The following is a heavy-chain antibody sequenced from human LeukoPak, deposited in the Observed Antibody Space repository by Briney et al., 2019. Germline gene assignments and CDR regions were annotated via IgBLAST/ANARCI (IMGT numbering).Heavy chain of an antibody. CDR3: ASRLQQYQLPRLTNRYFDY. D-gene: IGHD2-2*01. Sequence: SETLSLTCAVYGGSFSGYYWSWIRQPPGKGLEWIGEINHSGSTNYNPSLKSRVTISVDTSKNQFSLKLSSVTAADTAVYYCASRLQQYQLPRLTNRYFDYWGQGTLVTVSS. CDR1: GGSFSGYY. CDR2: INHSGST. J-gene: IGHJ4*02. V-gene: IGHV4-34*01.